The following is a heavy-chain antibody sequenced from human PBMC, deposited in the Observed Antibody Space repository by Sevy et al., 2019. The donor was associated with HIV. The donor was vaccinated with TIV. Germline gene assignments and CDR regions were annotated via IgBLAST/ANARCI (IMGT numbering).Heavy chain of an antibody. J-gene: IGHJ6*02. CDR1: GGTFSSYA. CDR3: ARRVEGSSSSGHYYYGMDV. CDR2: IIPIFGTA. D-gene: IGHD6-6*01. Sequence: ASVKVSGKASGGTFSSYAISWVRQAPGQGLEWMGGIIPIFGTANYAQKFQGRVTITADESTSTAYMELSSLRSEDTAVYYCARRVEGSSSSGHYYYGMDVWGQGTTVTVSS. V-gene: IGHV1-69*13.